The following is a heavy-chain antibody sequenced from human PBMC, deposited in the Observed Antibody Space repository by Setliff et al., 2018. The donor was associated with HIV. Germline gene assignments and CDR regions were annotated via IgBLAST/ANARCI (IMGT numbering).Heavy chain of an antibody. CDR3: ARDWEARADYYDTSGQAQYFQH. CDR1: GYTFNNYG. CDR2: ISTYNGNT. Sequence: ASVKVSCKASGYTFNNYGISWVRQAPGQGLEWMGWISTYNGNTNYAQKFQGRVTMTRDTSTSTVYMELSSLRSEDTAVYYCARDWEARADYYDTSGQAQYFQHWGQGTLVTVSS. J-gene: IGHJ1*01. D-gene: IGHD3-22*01. V-gene: IGHV1-18*01.